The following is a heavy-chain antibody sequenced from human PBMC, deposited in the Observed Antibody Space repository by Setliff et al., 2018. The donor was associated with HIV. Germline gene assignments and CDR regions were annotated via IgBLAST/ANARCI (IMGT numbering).Heavy chain of an antibody. J-gene: IGHJ4*02. Sequence: ASVKVSCKASGYTFTNYGISWVRQATGQGLEWMGWMNPNNGNTGYAEKFQGRVTMTRDTSISTAYMELSSLRSEDTAVYYCAIFDYYGSGSYTDYWGQGTLVTVSS. D-gene: IGHD3-10*01. V-gene: IGHV1-8*02. CDR2: MNPNNGNT. CDR1: GYTFTNYG. CDR3: AIFDYYGSGSYTDY.